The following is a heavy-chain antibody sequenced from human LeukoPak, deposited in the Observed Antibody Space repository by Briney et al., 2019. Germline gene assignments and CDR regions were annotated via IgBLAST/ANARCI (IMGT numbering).Heavy chain of an antibody. D-gene: IGHD3-16*02. CDR2: IYTTGRT. J-gene: IGHJ4*02. V-gene: IGHV4-4*07. CDR3: ARAGYTISSYSFYY. CDR1: GGSINSYW. Sequence: SETLSLNCSVSGGSINSYWWSWIRQPAGKGLEFIGRIYTTGRTNYNPSLKSRVSMSVDTSKNKFSLELRSVTAADTAVYFCARAGYTISSYSFYYGRQGALVTVSS.